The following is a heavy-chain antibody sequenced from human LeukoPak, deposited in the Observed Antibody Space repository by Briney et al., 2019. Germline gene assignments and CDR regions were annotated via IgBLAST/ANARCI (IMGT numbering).Heavy chain of an antibody. Sequence: SETLSLTCAVHGGSFSGYYWSWIRQPPGKGLEWIGEINHSGSTNYNPSLKSRVTISVDTSKNQFSLKLSSVTAAGTAVYYCARGPLLFCSSTSCYPRNDYWGQGTLVTVSS. V-gene: IGHV4-34*01. CDR3: ARGPLLFCSSTSCYPRNDY. CDR2: INHSGST. D-gene: IGHD2-2*01. J-gene: IGHJ4*02. CDR1: GGSFSGYY.